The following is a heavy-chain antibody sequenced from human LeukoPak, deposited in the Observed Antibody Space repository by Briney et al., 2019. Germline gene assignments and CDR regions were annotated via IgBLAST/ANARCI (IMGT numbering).Heavy chain of an antibody. Sequence: PGRSLRLSCAASGFTFSSYAMHWVRQAPGKGLEWVAVISYDGSNKYYADSVEGRFTISRDNSKNTLYLQMNSLRAEDTAVYYCARDRTHAGSGPGVYYYYYYGMDVWGKGTTVTVSS. CDR1: GFTFSSYA. CDR3: ARDRTHAGSGPGVYYYYYYGMDV. D-gene: IGHD3-10*01. J-gene: IGHJ6*04. CDR2: ISYDGSNK. V-gene: IGHV3-30*04.